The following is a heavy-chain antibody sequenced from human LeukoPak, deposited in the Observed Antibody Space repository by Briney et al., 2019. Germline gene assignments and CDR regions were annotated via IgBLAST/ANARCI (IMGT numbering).Heavy chain of an antibody. J-gene: IGHJ4*02. D-gene: IGHD6-13*01. CDR3: VRHIAMGSPLYD. V-gene: IGHV4-39*01. CDR1: GASISSSYY. CDR2: IYFRGGT. Sequence: SETLSLTCTVSGASISSSYYWGWIRQSPGKGLEWIASIYFRGGTYYNPSLKRRVTISVDATNNVCSLKLTSVAAAETAVYYCVRHIAMGSPLYDWGQGTLVSVSA.